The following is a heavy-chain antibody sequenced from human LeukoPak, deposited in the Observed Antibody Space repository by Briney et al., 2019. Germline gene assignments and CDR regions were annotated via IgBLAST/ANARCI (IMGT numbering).Heavy chain of an antibody. CDR1: GYTFTGYY. J-gene: IGHJ4*02. CDR2: FDPEDGET. V-gene: IGHV1-24*01. D-gene: IGHD3-16*01. CDR3: ATDRGGAAFDY. Sequence: ASVKVSCKASGYTFTGYYMQWVRQAPGKGLEWLGGFDPEDGETIYTQKFQGRVTMTEDTSTDTAYMELSSLRSEDAAVYYCATDRGGAAFDYWGQGTLVTVSS.